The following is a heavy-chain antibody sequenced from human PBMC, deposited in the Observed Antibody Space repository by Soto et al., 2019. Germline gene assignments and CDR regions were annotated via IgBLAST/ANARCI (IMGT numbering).Heavy chain of an antibody. D-gene: IGHD2-21*02. CDR1: GGSISSYY. CDR3: ARDLWGYCGADCYPLDV. V-gene: IGHV4-59*01. Sequence: QVRLQESGPGLVKPSETLSLTCTVSGGSISSYYWSWIRQPPGNGLEWIGYMYNTGSTIYNPSLKSRVTISVDTSKNQFSLKLNSVTAADTAVYYCARDLWGYCGADCYPLDVWGQGTTVTVSS. J-gene: IGHJ6*02. CDR2: MYNTGST.